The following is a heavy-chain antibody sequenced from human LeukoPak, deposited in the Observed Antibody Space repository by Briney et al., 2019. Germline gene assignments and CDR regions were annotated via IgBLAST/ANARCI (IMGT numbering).Heavy chain of an antibody. V-gene: IGHV1-2*02. CDR3: ARVRMVRGVIDAFDI. J-gene: IGHJ3*02. Sequence: GASVKVSCKASGYTFTSYYMHWVRQAPGQGLEWMGWINPNSGGTNYAQKFQGRVTMTRDTSISTAYMELSRLRSDDTAVYYCARVRMVRGVIDAFDIWGQGTMVTVSS. CDR2: INPNSGGT. D-gene: IGHD3-10*01. CDR1: GYTFTSYY.